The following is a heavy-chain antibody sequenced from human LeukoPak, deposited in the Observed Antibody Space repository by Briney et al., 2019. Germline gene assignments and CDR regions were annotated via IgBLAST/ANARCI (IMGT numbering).Heavy chain of an antibody. CDR1: GGSVSSYNYY. V-gene: IGHV4-39*07. CDR3: ARGNFRMIVRLNPYYFDY. CDR2: INHSGST. Sequence: SETLSLTCTVSGGSVSSYNYYWSWIRQPPGKGLEWIGEINHSGSTNYNPSLKSRVTISVDTSKNQFSLKLSSVTAADTAVYYCARGNFRMIVRLNPYYFDYWGQGTLVTVSS. J-gene: IGHJ4*02. D-gene: IGHD3-22*01.